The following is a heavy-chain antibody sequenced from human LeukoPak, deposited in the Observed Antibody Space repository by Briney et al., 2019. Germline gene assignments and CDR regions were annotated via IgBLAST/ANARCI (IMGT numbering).Heavy chain of an antibody. V-gene: IGHV4-59*01. CDR1: GGSISSYY. CDR3: ARGIGYSSSWYFPYNWFDP. D-gene: IGHD6-13*01. J-gene: IGHJ5*02. Sequence: ASETLSLTCTVSGGSISSYYWSWIRQPPGKGLEWIGYIYYSGSTNYDPSLKSRVTISVDTSKNQFSLKLSSVTAADTAVYYCARGIGYSSSWYFPYNWFDPWGQGTLVTVSS. CDR2: IYYSGST.